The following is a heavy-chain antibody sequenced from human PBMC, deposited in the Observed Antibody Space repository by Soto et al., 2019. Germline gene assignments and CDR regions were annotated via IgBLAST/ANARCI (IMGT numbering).Heavy chain of an antibody. D-gene: IGHD2-15*01. CDR1: GDSCINYW. J-gene: IGHJ4*02. V-gene: IGHV5-51*01. Sequence: GESLKISCQGSGDSCINYWIGWVRQMPGRGLEWVGIIYPGNSDTRYRPSFQGQVTISADKSITTAYLQWSSLKASDTAIYYCARPPGSGTLFAYWGQGTLVTVSS. CDR2: IYPGNSDT. CDR3: ARPPGSGTLFAY.